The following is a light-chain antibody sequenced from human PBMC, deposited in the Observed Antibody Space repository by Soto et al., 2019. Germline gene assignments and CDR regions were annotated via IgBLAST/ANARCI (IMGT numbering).Light chain of an antibody. V-gene: IGLV2-14*01. CDR3: SSYTSATTYV. J-gene: IGLJ1*01. Sequence: QSLLPQPTSVSGSLGQSITISCPGTSNDVGAYNYDSWYQQYPGEAPKVIIYDVSHRPAGVSNRFSGSKSGNAASLTISGLQTQDEADYYCSSYTSATTYVFGTGTKVTVL. CDR2: DVS. CDR1: SNDVGAYNY.